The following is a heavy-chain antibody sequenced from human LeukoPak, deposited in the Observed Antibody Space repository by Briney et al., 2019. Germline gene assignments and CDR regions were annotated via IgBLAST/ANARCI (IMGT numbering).Heavy chain of an antibody. Sequence: GGSLRLSCAASEFTFSSYAMQWVRQAPGKGLEWVSGISASGGNTWYADSVKGRFIISRNNAKNSLYLQMNSLRDEDTAVYYCARDQGSFDYWGQGTLVTVSS. D-gene: IGHD2-15*01. J-gene: IGHJ4*02. CDR1: EFTFSSYA. CDR3: ARDQGSFDY. V-gene: IGHV3-23*01. CDR2: ISASGGNT.